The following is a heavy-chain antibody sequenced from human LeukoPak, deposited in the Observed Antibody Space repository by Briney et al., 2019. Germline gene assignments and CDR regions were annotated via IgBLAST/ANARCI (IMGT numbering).Heavy chain of an antibody. CDR3: ARAVTYFYGSVTYDWFDP. D-gene: IGHD3-10*01. Sequence: PGGSLRLSCAASGFTFSSYCMHWVRQTPGKGLMWVSRIKSDGSTIYADSVKSRFTISRDNAKNTLYLQMNSLRADDTAMYSCARAVTYFYGSVTYDWFDPWGQGTLVTVSS. V-gene: IGHV3-74*01. CDR1: GFTFSSYC. J-gene: IGHJ5*02. CDR2: IKSDGST.